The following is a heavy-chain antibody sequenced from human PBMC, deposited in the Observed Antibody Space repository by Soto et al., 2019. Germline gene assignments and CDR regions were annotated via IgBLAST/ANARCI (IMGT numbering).Heavy chain of an antibody. D-gene: IGHD3-10*01. Sequence: QVQLQESGPGLVKPSGTLSLTCAVSGGSISSSHWWNWVRQPPGKGLEWIGEIYHSGSTNYNPSLKRRVTISIDKSKNQFSLKLSSVTAADTAVYYCARRVTMVRGFDPWGQGTLVTVSS. CDR2: IYHSGST. J-gene: IGHJ5*02. V-gene: IGHV4-4*02. CDR3: ARRVTMVRGFDP. CDR1: GGSISSSHW.